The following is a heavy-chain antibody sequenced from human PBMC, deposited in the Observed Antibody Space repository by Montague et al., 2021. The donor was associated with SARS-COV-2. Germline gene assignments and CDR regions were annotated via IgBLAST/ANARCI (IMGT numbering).Heavy chain of an antibody. CDR2: IYYSGST. CDR3: ARQRRGGLVSTPRFFDY. CDR1: GGSFSGGSFSGFY. J-gene: IGHJ4*02. Sequence: SETLSLTCTIHGGSFSGGSFSGFYWNWVRQAPGKGLEWIGSIYYSGSTYYNPPLKSRVTISVDTSKNQFSLKLSSVTAADTAVYYCARQRRGGLVSTPRFFDYWGQGTLVTVSS. V-gene: IGHV4-39*01. D-gene: IGHD6-19*01.